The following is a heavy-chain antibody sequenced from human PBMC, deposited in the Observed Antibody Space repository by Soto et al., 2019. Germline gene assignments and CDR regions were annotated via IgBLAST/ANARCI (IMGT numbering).Heavy chain of an antibody. CDR2: THYSGDT. CDR3: VRDGTKTLRDWFDP. Sequence: SETLSLTCTVSGGPFPNGGYYWSWIRQEPGKGLEWIGYTHYSGDTSYNPFLRSRVMMSVDTSKKQFSLKLRSVTAADTAVYYCVRDGTKTLRDWFDPWGQGISVTVSS. D-gene: IGHD1-1*01. J-gene: IGHJ5*02. V-gene: IGHV4-31*03. CDR1: GGPFPNGGYY.